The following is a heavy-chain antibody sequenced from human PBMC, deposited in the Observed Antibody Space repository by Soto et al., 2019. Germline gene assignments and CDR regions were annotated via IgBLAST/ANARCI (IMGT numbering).Heavy chain of an antibody. CDR1: GFTFNGFA. J-gene: IGHJ5*02. V-gene: IGHV3-73*02. CDR3: TRPDNSGYGGYEGS. Sequence: EMQLVESGGGLVQPGGSLKLSCAASGFTFNGFAMHWVRQAPGMGLEWVGRIRSQVYSHATVYAASVTGRFTISRDDSKNTAYLQMNSLKIEDTAVYYCTRPDNSGYGGYEGSWGQGTLVTVSS. CDR2: IRSQVYSHAT. D-gene: IGHD5-12*01.